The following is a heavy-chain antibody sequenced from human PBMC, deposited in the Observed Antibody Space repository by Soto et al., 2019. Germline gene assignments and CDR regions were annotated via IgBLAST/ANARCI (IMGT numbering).Heavy chain of an antibody. V-gene: IGHV3-30*18. CDR3: AKDLGLWATILFHAFDI. Sequence: GGSLRLSCAASGFTFSSYGMHWVRQAPGKGLEWVAVISYDGSNKYYADSVKGRFTISRDNSKNTLYLQMNSLRAEDTAVYYCAKDLGLWATILFHAFDIWGQGTMVTVSS. D-gene: IGHD5-12*01. CDR2: ISYDGSNK. J-gene: IGHJ3*02. CDR1: GFTFSSYG.